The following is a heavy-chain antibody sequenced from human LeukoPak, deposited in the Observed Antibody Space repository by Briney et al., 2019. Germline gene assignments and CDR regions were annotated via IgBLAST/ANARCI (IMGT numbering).Heavy chain of an antibody. V-gene: IGHV4-59*12. CDR1: GGSISSYY. CDR3: ARDGSFIAHGHRWSY. Sequence: PSETLSLTCTVSGGSISSYYWSWIRQPPGKGLEWIGYIYYSGSTNYNPSLKSRVTISVDTSKNQFSLKLSSVTAADTAVYYCARDGSFIAHGHRWSYWGQGTLVTVSS. J-gene: IGHJ4*02. CDR2: IYYSGST. D-gene: IGHD4-23*01.